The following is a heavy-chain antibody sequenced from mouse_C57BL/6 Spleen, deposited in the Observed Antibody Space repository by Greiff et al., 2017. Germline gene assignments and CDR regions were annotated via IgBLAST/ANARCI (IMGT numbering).Heavy chain of an antibody. J-gene: IGHJ2*01. V-gene: IGHV3-6*01. CDR3: ARDDYFDY. CDR2: ISYDGSN. Sequence: VQLKESGPGLVKPSQSLSLTCSVTGYSITSGYYWNWIRQFPGNKLEWMGYISYDGSNNYNPSLKNRISITRDPSKNQFFLKLNSVTTEDTATYYCARDDYFDYWGQGTTLTVSS. CDR1: GYSITSGYY.